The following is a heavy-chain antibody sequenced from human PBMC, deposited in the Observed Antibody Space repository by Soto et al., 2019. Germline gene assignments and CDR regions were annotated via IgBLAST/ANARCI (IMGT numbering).Heavy chain of an antibody. V-gene: IGHV5-51*01. J-gene: IGHJ6*02. D-gene: IGHD3-9*01. CDR2: IYPGDSDT. CDR3: ARLSEVELRYFDWLLWDYYYGMDV. CDR1: GYSFTSYW. Sequence: GESLKISCKGSGYSFTSYWIGWVRQMPGKGLEWMGIIYPGDSDTRYSPSFQGQVTISADKSISTAYLQWSSLKASDTAMYYCARLSEVELRYFDWLLWDYYYGMDVWGQGTTVTVSS.